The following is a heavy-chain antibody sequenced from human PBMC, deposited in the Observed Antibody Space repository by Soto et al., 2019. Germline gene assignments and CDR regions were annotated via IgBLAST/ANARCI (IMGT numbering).Heavy chain of an antibody. CDR1: GYTFTSYG. V-gene: IGHV1-18*01. CDR3: ARDGEWLVQIGAMDYYYGMDV. Sequence: QVQLVQSGAEVKKPGASVKVSCKASGYTFTSYGISWVRQAPGQGLEWMGWISAYNGNTNYAQKLQGRVTMTTDTSTSTAYMELRSLRADDTAVYYCARDGEWLVQIGAMDYYYGMDVWGQGTTVTVSS. CDR2: ISAYNGNT. D-gene: IGHD6-19*01. J-gene: IGHJ6*02.